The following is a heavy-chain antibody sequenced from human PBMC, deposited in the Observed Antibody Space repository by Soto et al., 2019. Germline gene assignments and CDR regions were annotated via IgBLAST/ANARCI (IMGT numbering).Heavy chain of an antibody. J-gene: IGHJ6*02. CDR3: ARARTTVTTSFAYYYYGIDV. V-gene: IGHV1-69*01. CDR1: GGTFSSYA. D-gene: IGHD4-17*01. Sequence: QVQLVQSGAEVKKPGSSVKVSCKASGGTFSSYAISWVRQAPGQGLEWMGGIIPIFGTANYAQKFQGRVTITADESTSTAYMELSSLRSEDTAVYYCARARTTVTTSFAYYYYGIDVWGQGTTVTVSS. CDR2: IIPIFGTA.